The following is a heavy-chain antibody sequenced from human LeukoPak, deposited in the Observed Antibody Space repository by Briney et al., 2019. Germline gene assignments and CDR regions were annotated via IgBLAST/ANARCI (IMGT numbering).Heavy chain of an antibody. CDR1: GFTFWCYG. Sequence: PGGSLRLSCGATGFTFWCYGMAWVRQAPGKGLGWVAVVSYDGSNKNYADSVKGRFTISRDNSKNTLYLQLNSLRVEDTAVYYCAKDRRMMSSYYGMDVWGQGTTVTVSS. CDR3: AKDRRMMSSYYGMDV. CDR2: VSYDGSNK. D-gene: IGHD3-16*01. J-gene: IGHJ6*02. V-gene: IGHV3-30*18.